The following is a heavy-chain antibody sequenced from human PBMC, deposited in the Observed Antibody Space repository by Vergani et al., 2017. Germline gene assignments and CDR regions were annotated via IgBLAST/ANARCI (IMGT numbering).Heavy chain of an antibody. CDR1: GYTFTNDY. J-gene: IGHJ4*02. CDR3: AKTHEGDSGYDYFDY. CDR2: INPSGGST. V-gene: IGHV1-46*01. D-gene: IGHD5-12*01. Sequence: QVLLVQSGAEVKKPGASVRVSCKTSGYTFTNDYIHWVRQAPGQGLEWMGIINPSGGSTTYAQQFQGRLTMTRDTSTSTVYMDLSNLRSEDTAVYYCAKTHEGDSGYDYFDYWGQGTLVTVSS.